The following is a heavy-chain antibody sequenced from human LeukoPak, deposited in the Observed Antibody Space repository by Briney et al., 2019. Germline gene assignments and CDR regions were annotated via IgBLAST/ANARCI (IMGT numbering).Heavy chain of an antibody. CDR2: ITHSGGT. Sequence: SETLSLTCAVSGGAFRAYYWTWIRQPPGKGLEWIGEITHSGGTNYNPSLRSRVTLSVDTFNHQFSLNLNSVTAADTAVYYCARGLRSSGYNVWGKGTTVTVSS. CDR1: GGAFRAYY. D-gene: IGHD6-19*01. J-gene: IGHJ6*03. V-gene: IGHV4-34*01. CDR3: ARGLRSSGYNV.